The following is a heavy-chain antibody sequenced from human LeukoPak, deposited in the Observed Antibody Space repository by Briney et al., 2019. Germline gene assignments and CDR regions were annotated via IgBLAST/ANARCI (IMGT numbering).Heavy chain of an antibody. V-gene: IGHV5-51*01. Sequence: GESLKISCKGSGYNFTNYWIGWVRQMPGKGLEWMGIIYPGDSDTRYSPSFQGQVTLSADKSISTAYLQWISLKASDTAMYYCARRFEDSSGYHYWGQGTLVTVSS. CDR1: GYNFTNYW. J-gene: IGHJ4*02. D-gene: IGHD3-22*01. CDR2: IYPGDSDT. CDR3: ARRFEDSSGYHY.